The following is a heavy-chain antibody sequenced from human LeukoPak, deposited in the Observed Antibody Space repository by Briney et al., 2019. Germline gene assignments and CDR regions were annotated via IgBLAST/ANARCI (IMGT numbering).Heavy chain of an antibody. Sequence: GASVKVSCKASGYTFTSYAMNWVRQAPGQGLEWMGWINTYTGNPTYAQGFTGRFVFSLDTSVDTAYLQISSLKDEDTAVYFCARGFYYYVSGRSGDWFHPWGQGTLVTVSS. CDR2: INTYTGNP. J-gene: IGHJ5*02. CDR3: ARGFYYYVSGRSGDWFHP. CDR1: GYTFTSYA. V-gene: IGHV7-4-1*02. D-gene: IGHD3-10*01.